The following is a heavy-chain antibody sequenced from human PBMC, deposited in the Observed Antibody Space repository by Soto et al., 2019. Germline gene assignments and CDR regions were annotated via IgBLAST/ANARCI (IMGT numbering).Heavy chain of an antibody. CDR2: VSESNIT. CDR3: AKVPTPLEFGEPTPLPSYYFDS. J-gene: IGHJ4*02. CDR1: GFTFSNYV. D-gene: IGHD3-10*01. V-gene: IGHV3-23*01. Sequence: EVQLLESGGGLVQPGGSLRLSCAASGFTFSNYVMGWVRQAPWQGLEWVSAVSESNITYYADSVRGRFTISRDSSKTTLFLQMDSLRAEDTAVYYCAKVPTPLEFGEPTPLPSYYFDSWGQGTLVTVSS.